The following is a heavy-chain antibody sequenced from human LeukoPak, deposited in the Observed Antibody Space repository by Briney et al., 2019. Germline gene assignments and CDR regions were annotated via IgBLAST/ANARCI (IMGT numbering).Heavy chain of an antibody. CDR1: GFTFSNAW. Sequence: GGSLRLSCEATGFTFSNAWMSWVRQAPGKGLEWVGRIKSKTDGGTTDYAAPVKGRFTISRDDSKNTLYLQMNSLKTEDTAVYYCTTRGYYYGSGSYYNVAFDIWGQGTMVTVSS. J-gene: IGHJ3*02. CDR2: IKSKTDGGTT. V-gene: IGHV3-15*01. CDR3: TTRGYYYGSGSYYNVAFDI. D-gene: IGHD3-10*01.